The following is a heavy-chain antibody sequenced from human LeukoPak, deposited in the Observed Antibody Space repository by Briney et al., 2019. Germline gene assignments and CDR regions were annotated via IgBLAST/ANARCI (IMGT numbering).Heavy chain of an antibody. D-gene: IGHD5-12*01. CDR3: ARGTYSGYDYFDY. CDR1: GGSISSYY. Sequence: PSETLSLTCTVSGGSISSYYWSWIRQPPGKGLEWIGYIYSSGSTNYSPSLKSRVTISVDTSKNQFSLKLSSVTAADTAVYYCARGTYSGYDYFDYWGQGTLVTVSS. V-gene: IGHV4-59*01. CDR2: IYSSGST. J-gene: IGHJ4*02.